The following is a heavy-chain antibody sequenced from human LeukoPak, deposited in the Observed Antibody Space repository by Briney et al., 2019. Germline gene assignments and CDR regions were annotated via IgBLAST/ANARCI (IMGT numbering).Heavy chain of an antibody. V-gene: IGHV3-30*04. CDR1: GFTFNIYP. CDR3: ARLQYSGYDLARGFDY. J-gene: IGHJ4*02. CDR2: TLYDGSST. Sequence: TGGSLRLSCAASGFTFNIYPMHWVRQAPGEGPEWVAVTLYDGSSTDYADSVKGHFTISRDNSKNTLYLQMDSLRAEDTAIYYCARLQYSGYDLARGFDYWGQGILVTVSS. D-gene: IGHD5-12*01.